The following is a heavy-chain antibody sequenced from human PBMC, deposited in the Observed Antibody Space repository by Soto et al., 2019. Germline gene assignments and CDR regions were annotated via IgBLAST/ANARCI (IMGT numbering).Heavy chain of an antibody. CDR3: AKGFTYYYYYMDV. D-gene: IGHD3-10*01. V-gene: IGHV3-23*01. J-gene: IGHJ6*03. CDR1: GFTFSSYA. Sequence: GGSLRLSCAASGFTFSSYAMSWVRQAPGKGLECVSAISGSGGSTYYADSVKGRFTISRDNSKNTLYLQMNSLRAEDTAVYYCAKGFTYYYYYMDVWGKGTTVTVSS. CDR2: ISGSGGST.